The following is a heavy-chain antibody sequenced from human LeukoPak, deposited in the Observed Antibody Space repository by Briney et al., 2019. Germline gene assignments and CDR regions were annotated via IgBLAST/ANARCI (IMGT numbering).Heavy chain of an antibody. V-gene: IGHV3-66*02. CDR1: GFTVSNNY. CDR2: IYSGDNT. J-gene: IGHJ4*02. CDR3: AGRRVLDASFDY. Sequence: GGSLRLSCAASGFTVSNNYMSWVRQAPGKGLEWASVIYSGDNTYYVESVKGRFTISRDNSKNTLFLQMNRLRAEDTAVYYCAGRRVLDASFDYWGQGTLVTVSS. D-gene: IGHD3-16*01.